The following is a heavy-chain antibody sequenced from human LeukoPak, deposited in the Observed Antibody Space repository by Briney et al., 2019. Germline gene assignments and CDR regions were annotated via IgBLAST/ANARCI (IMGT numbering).Heavy chain of an antibody. D-gene: IGHD6-13*01. CDR3: ARGTVCGSGGKCSGSWYYDY. V-gene: IGHV1-8*01. J-gene: IGHJ4*02. CDR2: MNPNSGNT. CDR1: GYTFTSND. Sequence: ASVKVSCKASGYTFTSNDINWVRQATGQGLEWMGWMNPNSGNTGYAQKFQGRVAMTRNTSTSTAYMELSSLRSEDTAVYYCARGTVCGSGGKCSGSWYYDYWGQGTLVTVSS.